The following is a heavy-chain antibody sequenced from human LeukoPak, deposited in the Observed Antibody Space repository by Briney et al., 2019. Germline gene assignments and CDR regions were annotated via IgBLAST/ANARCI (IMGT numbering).Heavy chain of an antibody. CDR1: GGSISSYY. V-gene: IGHV4-59*13. CDR2: VYYSGST. Sequence: SETLSLTCTVSGGSISSYYGSWIRQPPGKGLEWIGYVYYSGSTNYNPSLKSRVTISVDTSKNQFSLNLNSVTAADTAVYYCAREGPLNYSYYVMDVWGQGTTVTVSS. CDR3: AREGPLNYSYYVMDV. J-gene: IGHJ6*02.